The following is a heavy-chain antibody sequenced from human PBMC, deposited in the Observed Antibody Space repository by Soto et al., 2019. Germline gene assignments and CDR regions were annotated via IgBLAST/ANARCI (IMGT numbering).Heavy chain of an antibody. V-gene: IGHV3-23*01. CDR2: ISGSGGST. Sequence: GSLRLSCAASGFTFSSYAMSWVRQAPGKGLEWVSAISGSGGSTYYADSVKGRFTISRDNSKNTLYLQMNSLRAEDTAVYYCAKDLAYYGSGSYYYWGQGTLVTVSS. CDR1: GFTFSSYA. CDR3: AKDLAYYGSGSYYY. D-gene: IGHD3-10*01. J-gene: IGHJ4*02.